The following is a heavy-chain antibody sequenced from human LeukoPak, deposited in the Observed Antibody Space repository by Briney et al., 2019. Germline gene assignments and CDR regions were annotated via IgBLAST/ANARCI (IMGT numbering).Heavy chain of an antibody. CDR2: MYYSGST. D-gene: IGHD2-15*01. CDR3: ASLSEYCSAGSCYLGWFDP. V-gene: IGHV4-59*01. J-gene: IGHJ5*02. Sequence: PSETLSLTCSVSGGSISSYYWSWIRQPPGKGLEGIGYMYYSGSTNYNPSLKSRVTMSVDTSKNQFSLKLNSVTAADTAVYYCASLSEYCSAGSCYLGWFDPWGQGTLVTVSS. CDR1: GGSISSYY.